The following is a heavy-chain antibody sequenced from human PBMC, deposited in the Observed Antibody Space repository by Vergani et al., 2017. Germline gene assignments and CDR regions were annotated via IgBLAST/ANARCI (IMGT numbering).Heavy chain of an antibody. Sequence: EVQLVPSGAEVKKPGESLKISCKGSGYSFNSYWIGWVRQMPGKGLEWMGIIYPGDSDTRYSPSFQGQVTISADKSISTAYLQWSSLKASDTAMYYCARGTEDTAMVRSDAFDIWGQGTMVTVSS. CDR3: ARGTEDTAMVRSDAFDI. J-gene: IGHJ3*02. D-gene: IGHD5-18*01. V-gene: IGHV5-51*03. CDR2: IYPGDSDT. CDR1: GYSFNSYW.